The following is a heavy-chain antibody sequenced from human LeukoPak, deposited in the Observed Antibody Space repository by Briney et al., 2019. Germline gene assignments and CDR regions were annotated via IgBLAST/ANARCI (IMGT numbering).Heavy chain of an antibody. CDR2: INTNTGNP. CDR1: GYTFTSYA. Sequence: ASVKVSCKASGYTFTSYAMNWVRQAPGQGLEWMGWINTNTGNPTYAQGFTGRFVFSLDTSVSTAYLQISSLKAEDTAVYYCAREPPSSGIAVADSVYWGQGTLVTVSS. D-gene: IGHD6-19*01. CDR3: AREPPSSGIAVADSVY. V-gene: IGHV7-4-1*02. J-gene: IGHJ4*02.